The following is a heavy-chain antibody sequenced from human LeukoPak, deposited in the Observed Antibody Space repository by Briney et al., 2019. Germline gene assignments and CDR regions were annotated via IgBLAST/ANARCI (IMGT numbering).Heavy chain of an antibody. CDR2: ISSSSSTI. V-gene: IGHV3-48*01. D-gene: IGHD1-26*01. CDR3: ARDSYGNFDY. Sequence: PGGSLRLSCVDSGFTFTNAWMSWVRQAPGKGLEWVSYISSSSSTIYYADSVKGRFTISRDNAKNSLYLQMNSLRAEDTAVYYCARDSYGNFDYWGQGTLVTVSS. J-gene: IGHJ4*02. CDR1: GFTFTNAW.